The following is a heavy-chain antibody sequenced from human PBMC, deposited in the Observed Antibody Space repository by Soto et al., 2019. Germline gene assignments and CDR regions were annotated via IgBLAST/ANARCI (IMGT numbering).Heavy chain of an antibody. J-gene: IGHJ6*02. V-gene: IGHV1-46*01. Sequence: ASVKVSCKASGYTFIRYYIHWVRQAPGQGLEWMGIINPSGGTTTYYNPSLKSRVTISVDTSKNQFSLKLSSVTAADTAVYYCARHRGVLRYFDWPEDVWGQGTTVTVSS. CDR2: INPSGGTT. CDR3: ARHRGVLRYFDWPEDV. D-gene: IGHD3-9*01. CDR1: GYTFIRYY.